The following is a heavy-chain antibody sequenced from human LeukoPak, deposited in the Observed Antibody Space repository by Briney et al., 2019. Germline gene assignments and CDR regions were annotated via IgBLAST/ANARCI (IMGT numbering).Heavy chain of an antibody. Sequence: GASVKVSCKASGYTFTSYGISWVRQAPGQGLEWMGWISAYNGNTNYTQNLQGRVTMTTDTSTTTAYMELRSLRSDDTAVYYCARDGRYDFWSGPMDVWGKGTTVTVSS. CDR2: ISAYNGNT. V-gene: IGHV1-18*01. CDR1: GYTFTSYG. D-gene: IGHD3-3*01. J-gene: IGHJ6*04. CDR3: ARDGRYDFWSGPMDV.